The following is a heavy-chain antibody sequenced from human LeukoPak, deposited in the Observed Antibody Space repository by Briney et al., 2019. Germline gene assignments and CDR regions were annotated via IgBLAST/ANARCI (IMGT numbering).Heavy chain of an antibody. CDR3: ARGFYDSSGSDY. V-gene: IGHV3-7*01. Sequence: GGSLRLSCAASGFTFDTHWMNWVRQAPGKGLEWVATIKQDGSEKYYVDSVKGRFTISRDNAKNSLYLQMNSLRAEDTAVYYCARGFYDSSGSDYWGQGTLVTVSS. CDR2: IKQDGSEK. J-gene: IGHJ4*02. D-gene: IGHD3-22*01. CDR1: GFTFDTHW.